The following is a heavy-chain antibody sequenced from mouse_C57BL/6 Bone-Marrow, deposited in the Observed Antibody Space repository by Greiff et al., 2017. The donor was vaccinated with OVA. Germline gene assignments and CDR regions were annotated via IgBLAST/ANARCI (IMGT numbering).Heavy chain of an antibody. CDR3: ARSVYDGYYGDAMDY. CDR2: IRNKANGYTT. CDR1: GFTFTDYY. V-gene: IGHV7-3*01. D-gene: IGHD2-3*01. J-gene: IGHJ4*01. Sequence: EVQLVESGGGLVQPGGSLSLSCAASGFTFTDYYMSWVRQPPGKALEWLGFIRNKANGYTTEYSASVKGRFTISRDNSQSILYLQMNALRAEDSATYYCARSVYDGYYGDAMDYWGQGTSVTVSS.